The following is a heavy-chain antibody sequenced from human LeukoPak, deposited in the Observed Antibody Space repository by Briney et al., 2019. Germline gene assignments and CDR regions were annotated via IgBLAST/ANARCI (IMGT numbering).Heavy chain of an antibody. D-gene: IGHD6-13*01. CDR2: MNPNSGNT. CDR3: AIWSSSSWYVVDY. J-gene: IGHJ4*02. CDR1: GYTFTSYD. Sequence: ASVKVSCKASGYTFTSYDINWVRQATGQGLEWMGWMNPNSGNTGYAQKFQGRVTMTRNTSISTAYMELSSLRSEDTAVYYCAIWSSSSWYVVDYWGQGTLVTVSS. V-gene: IGHV1-8*01.